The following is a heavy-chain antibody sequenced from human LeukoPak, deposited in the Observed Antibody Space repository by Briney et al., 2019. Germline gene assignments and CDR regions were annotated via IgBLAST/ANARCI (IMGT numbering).Heavy chain of an antibody. V-gene: IGHV3-7*01. J-gene: IGHJ4*02. CDR3: ARAGGSYLYATYFDS. CDR2: KNQDGREK. Sequence: GSLRLFCAASGFTLSSYLISWVRPGSREGLELGGNKNQDGREKDEVDSLKGRFTISRDNAKKSLYLQMDSLRAEDTAIYYCARAGGSYLYATYFDSWGRGTLVTVSS. D-gene: IGHD3-16*02. CDR1: GFTLSSYL.